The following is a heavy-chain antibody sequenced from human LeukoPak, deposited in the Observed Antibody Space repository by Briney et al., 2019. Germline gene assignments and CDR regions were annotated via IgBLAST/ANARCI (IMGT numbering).Heavy chain of an antibody. CDR2: ISSSSSTI. V-gene: IGHV3-48*01. CDR1: GFTFSSYS. CDR3: ARGRGKYYFDY. Sequence: GGSLRLSCAASGFTFSSYSMNWVRQAPGKGLEWISYISSSSSTIYYADSVKGRFTISRDNAKNSLYLQMNSLRAEDTAVYYCARGRGKYYFDYWGQGTLVTVSS. J-gene: IGHJ4*02. D-gene: IGHD3-16*01.